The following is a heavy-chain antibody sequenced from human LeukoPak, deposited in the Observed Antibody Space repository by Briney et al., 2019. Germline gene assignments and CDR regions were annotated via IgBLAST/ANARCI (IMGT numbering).Heavy chain of an antibody. CDR1: GGTFSSYA. V-gene: IGHV1-8*02. Sequence: ASVKVSCKASGGTFSSYAISWVRQAPGQGLEWMGWMNPNSGNTGYAQKFQGRVTMTRSTSISTAYMELSSLRSEDTAVYYCARWIQLDDAFDIWGQGTMVTVSS. D-gene: IGHD5-18*01. CDR3: ARWIQLDDAFDI. CDR2: MNPNSGNT. J-gene: IGHJ3*02.